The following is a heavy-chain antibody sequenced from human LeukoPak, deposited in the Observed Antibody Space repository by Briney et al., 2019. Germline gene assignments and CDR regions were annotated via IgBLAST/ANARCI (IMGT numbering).Heavy chain of an antibody. Sequence: GGSLRLSCAASGFTFSSYGMHWVRQAPGKGLEWVALIPYDGSNKYYADSVKGRFTISRDNSKNTLYLQMNSLRAEDTAVYHCAKGSGYYDSSGYHPFFDYWGQGTLVTVSS. CDR3: AKGSGYYDSSGYHPFFDY. D-gene: IGHD3-22*01. CDR2: IPYDGSNK. CDR1: GFTFSSYG. J-gene: IGHJ4*02. V-gene: IGHV3-30*18.